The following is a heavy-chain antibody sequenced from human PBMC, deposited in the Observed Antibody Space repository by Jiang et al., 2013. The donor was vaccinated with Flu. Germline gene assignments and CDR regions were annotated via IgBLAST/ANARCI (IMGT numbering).Heavy chain of an antibody. V-gene: IGHV5-51*01. J-gene: IGHJ6*02. CDR2: IYPSDSDT. D-gene: IGHD3-3*01. Sequence: AWVRKIPGKGLEWMGIIYPSDSDTKYSPSFQGQVTITADKSDSSVYLQWNSLKASDSATYYCARHASSPSGYFLSYHQFGLDVWGQGTTVSVSS. CDR3: ARHASSPSGYFLSYHQFGLDV.